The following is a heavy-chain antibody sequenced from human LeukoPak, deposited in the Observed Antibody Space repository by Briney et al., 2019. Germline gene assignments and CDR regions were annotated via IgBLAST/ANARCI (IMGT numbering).Heavy chain of an antibody. CDR2: MYYSGST. CDR1: GASISSYY. CDR3: ARTENYIPEDWFDP. J-gene: IGHJ5*02. V-gene: IGHV4-59*08. D-gene: IGHD5-24*01. Sequence: SETLSLTCTVSGASISSYYWSWIRQPPGKGLEWIAFMYYSGSTNCNPSLKSRVTISVDTSKNQFSLKLSSVTAADTAVYYCARTENYIPEDWFDPWGQGTLVTVSS.